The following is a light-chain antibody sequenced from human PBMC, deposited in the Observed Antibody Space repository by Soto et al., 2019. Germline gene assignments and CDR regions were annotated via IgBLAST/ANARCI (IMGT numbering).Light chain of an antibody. Sequence: IHMTHSPSTLSATSGDIVTITFRAIQSISNYINWYQHKPGKAPKLLIYAASSFESGVPSRFSGSGSGTEFTLSISSLHPEDFATYYCQQSYSAPPTFGQGTKVDIK. CDR2: AAS. CDR1: QSISNY. V-gene: IGKV1-39*01. J-gene: IGKJ1*01. CDR3: QQSYSAPPT.